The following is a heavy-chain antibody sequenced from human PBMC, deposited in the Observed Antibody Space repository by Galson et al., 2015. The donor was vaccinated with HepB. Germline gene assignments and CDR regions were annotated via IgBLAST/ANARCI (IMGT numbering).Heavy chain of an antibody. J-gene: IGHJ6*02. CDR1: GFTFSSYG. Sequence: SLRLSCAASGFTFSSYGMHWVRQAPGKGLEWVAVISYDGSNKYYADSVKGRFTISRDNSKNTLYLQMNSLRAEDTAVYYCAKTLRGFGLNYGMDVWGQGTTVTVSS. D-gene: IGHD3-10*01. V-gene: IGHV3-30*18. CDR2: ISYDGSNK. CDR3: AKTLRGFGLNYGMDV.